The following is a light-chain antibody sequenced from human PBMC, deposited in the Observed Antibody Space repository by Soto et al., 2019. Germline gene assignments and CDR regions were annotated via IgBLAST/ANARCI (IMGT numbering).Light chain of an antibody. CDR2: KDS. CDR1: VLAKKY. CDR3: YSAAHGV. V-gene: IGLV3-27*01. Sequence: SYELTQPSSVSVSPGQTARITCSGDVLAKKYARWFQQKPGQAPVLVIYKDSERPSGIPERFSGSSSGTTVTLTISGAQVEDEADYYCYSAAHGVFGGGTKVTVL. J-gene: IGLJ2*01.